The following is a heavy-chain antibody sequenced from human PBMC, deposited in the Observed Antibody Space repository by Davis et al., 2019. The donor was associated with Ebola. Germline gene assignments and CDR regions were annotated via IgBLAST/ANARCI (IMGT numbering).Heavy chain of an antibody. CDR3: AKGPTSDASVY. J-gene: IGHJ4*02. V-gene: IGHV4-59*11. CDR1: GDSISRHC. CDR2: ICDTRSS. Sequence: SETLSLTCTVSGDSISRHCWSWIRQPPGKGLEWIGYICDTRSSYYNPSVKNRVTITVDTSKNQFSLRLDSVTAADTAVYYCAKGPTSDASVYWGQGAHVTVSS.